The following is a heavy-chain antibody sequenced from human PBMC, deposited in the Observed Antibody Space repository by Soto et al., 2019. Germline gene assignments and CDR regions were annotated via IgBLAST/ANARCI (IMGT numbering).Heavy chain of an antibody. D-gene: IGHD2-2*01. CDR1: GFTFDDYA. V-gene: IGHV3-43D*04. J-gene: IGHJ3*02. CDR3: SRSSTSRAFDI. Sequence: PVGSLRLSCAASGFTFDDYAMHWVRQAPGKGLEWVSLISWDGGSTYYADSVKGRFTISRDNSKNSLYLQMNSLRAEDTALYYCSRSSTSRAFDIWGQGTMVTVSS. CDR2: ISWDGGST.